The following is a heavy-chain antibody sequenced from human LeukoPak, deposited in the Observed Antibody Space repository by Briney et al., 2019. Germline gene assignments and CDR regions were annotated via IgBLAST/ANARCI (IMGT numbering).Heavy chain of an antibody. CDR1: GGSFSGYY. J-gene: IGHJ3*02. Sequence: SETLSLTCAVYGGSFSGYYWSWIRQPPGKGLEWIGEINHSGSTNYNPSLKSRVTISVDTSKNQFSLKLNSVTAADTAVYYCARDSSAWFRINDAFDIWDQGTMVTVSS. CDR3: ARDSSAWFRINDAFDI. D-gene: IGHD6-19*01. CDR2: INHSGST. V-gene: IGHV4-34*01.